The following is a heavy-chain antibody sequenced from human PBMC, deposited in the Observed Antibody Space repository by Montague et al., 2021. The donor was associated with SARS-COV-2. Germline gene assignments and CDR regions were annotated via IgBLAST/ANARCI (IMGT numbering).Heavy chain of an antibody. CDR2: VFYNGGT. CDR1: GVSFTYYY. CDR3: VRHHQFDGLNGDSDF. D-gene: IGHD2-21*02. J-gene: IGHJ4*02. Sequence: SETLSLTCTVSGVSFTYYYWSWIRQPPGKGLEWVGDVFYNGGTNFNPSLKSRVTISVDTPKNQFSLKLTSVTAADTAVYYCVRHHQFDGLNGDSDFWGQGTLVTVSS. V-gene: IGHV4-59*08.